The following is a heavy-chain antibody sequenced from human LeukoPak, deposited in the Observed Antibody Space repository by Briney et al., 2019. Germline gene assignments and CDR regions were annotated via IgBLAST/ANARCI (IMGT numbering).Heavy chain of an antibody. J-gene: IGHJ4*02. CDR1: GFFFENHE. D-gene: IGHD3-22*01. CDR3: ARFPGRNYYDSSGFDY. V-gene: IGHV3-48*03. CDR2: ISGSGRTI. Sequence: GGSLRLSCADSGFFFENHEMNWVRQAPGKGLEWISYISGSGRTIYYADSVKGRFTISRDNAKNSLYLQMNSLRAEDTAVYYCARFPGRNYYDSSGFDYWGQGTLVTVSS.